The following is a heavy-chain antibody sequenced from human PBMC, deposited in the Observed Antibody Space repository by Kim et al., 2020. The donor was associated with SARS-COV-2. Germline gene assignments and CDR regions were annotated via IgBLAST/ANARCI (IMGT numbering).Heavy chain of an antibody. CDR1: GDSVSSNSSA. V-gene: IGHV6-1*01. Sequence: SQTLSLTCAISGDSVSSNSSAWIWLRQSPSRGLEWLGRTYYKSKWYNDYAVSVKSRIAINPDTSKNQFSLQLNSVTPEDTAVYYCARGHYDILTGPVMDVWGKGTTVTVSS. CDR2: TYYKSKWYN. CDR3: ARGHYDILTGPVMDV. D-gene: IGHD3-9*01. J-gene: IGHJ6*03.